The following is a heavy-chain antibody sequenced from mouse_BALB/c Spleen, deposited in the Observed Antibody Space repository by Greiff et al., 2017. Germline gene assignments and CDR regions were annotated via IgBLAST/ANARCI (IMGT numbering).Heavy chain of an antibody. CDR2: ISSGGSYT. CDR3: ARDQSGTMDY. V-gene: IGHV5-9-4*01. J-gene: IGHJ4*01. D-gene: IGHD4-1*01. CDR1: GFTFSSYA. Sequence: EVMLVESGGGLVKPGGSLKLSCAASGFTFSSYAMSWVRQSPEKRLEWVAEISSGGSYTYYPDTVTGRFTISRDNAKNTLYLEMSSLRSEDTAMYYCARDQSGTMDYWGQGTSVTVSS.